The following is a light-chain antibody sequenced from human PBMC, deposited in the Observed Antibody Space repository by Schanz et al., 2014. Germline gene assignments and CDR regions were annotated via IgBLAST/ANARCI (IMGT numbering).Light chain of an antibody. V-gene: IGLV1-44*01. J-gene: IGLJ3*02. CDR1: RSNIGSNS. CDR3: AAWDDSLNGQL. CDR2: SND. Sequence: QSVLAQPPLASETPGQRISISCSGGRSNIGSNSVNWYQQLPGTAPKLLIYSNDRRPSGVPDRFSASKSGTSASLAISGLQSEDEADYYCAAWDDSLNGQLFGGGTKLTVL.